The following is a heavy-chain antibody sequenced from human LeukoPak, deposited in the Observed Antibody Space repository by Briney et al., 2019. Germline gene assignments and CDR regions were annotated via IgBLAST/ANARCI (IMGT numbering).Heavy chain of an antibody. J-gene: IGHJ4*02. V-gene: IGHV4-59*08. CDR3: ARRGDGYKAPFDY. CDR2: IYHSGST. D-gene: IGHD5-24*01. CDR1: SDSIRNYY. Sequence: SETLSLTCTVSSDSIRNYYWNWIRQPPGKGLEWIGYIYHSGSTVYSPSLKSRVTMSIDTSKNQFSLKLTSVTAADTAIYYCARRGDGYKAPFDYWGQGTLVTVSS.